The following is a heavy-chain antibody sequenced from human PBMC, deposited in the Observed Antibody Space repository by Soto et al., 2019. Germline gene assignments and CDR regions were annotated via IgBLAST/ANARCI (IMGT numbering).Heavy chain of an antibody. D-gene: IGHD5-18*01. CDR3: ARSYGKNAFDI. CDR2: IYYSGST. CDR1: GGSISSYY. V-gene: IGHV4-59*01. J-gene: IGHJ3*02. Sequence: SETLSLTCTVSGGSISSYYWSWIRQPPGKGLEWIGYIYYSGSTNYNPSLKSRVTISVDTSKNQFSLKLSSVTAADTAVYYCARSYGKNAFDIWGQGTMVTVSS.